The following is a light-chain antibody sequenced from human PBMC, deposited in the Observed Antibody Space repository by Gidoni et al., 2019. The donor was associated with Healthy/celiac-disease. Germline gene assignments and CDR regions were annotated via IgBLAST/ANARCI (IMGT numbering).Light chain of an antibody. CDR3: SSYTSSSTV. V-gene: IGLV2-14*01. Sequence: QSALTQPASVSGSPGQSITISCTGTSSDVGGYNYVSWYQKPPGKAPKLMIYEVSNRPSGVSNLFSGSKSGNTASLTISGLQAEDEADYYCSSYTSSSTVFGGGTKLTVL. CDR2: EVS. J-gene: IGLJ2*01. CDR1: SSDVGGYNY.